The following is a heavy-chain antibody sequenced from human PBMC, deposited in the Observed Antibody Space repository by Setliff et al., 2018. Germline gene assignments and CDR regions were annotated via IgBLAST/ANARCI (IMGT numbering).Heavy chain of an antibody. CDR2: INHSGSA. CDR3: ARQKYWSGYYGEGYYYYMDV. J-gene: IGHJ6*03. D-gene: IGHD3-3*01. V-gene: IGHV4-34*01. Sequence: SETLSLTCAVSGASFSDYYWTWIRQSPGKGLEWIGEINHSGSANYNPSLKSRVTISLDTSKNQFSLLLNSVTAADTALYYCARQKYWSGYYGEGYYYYMDVWGKGTTVTVSS. CDR1: GASFSDYY.